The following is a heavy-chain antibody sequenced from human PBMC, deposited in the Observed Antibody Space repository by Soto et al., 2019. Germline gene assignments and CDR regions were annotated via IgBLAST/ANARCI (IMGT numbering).Heavy chain of an antibody. CDR2: IFYTGIT. CDR3: AREGVPTHGLDV. J-gene: IGHJ6*02. D-gene: IGHD3-16*01. CDR1: GDSISSYY. Sequence: QVQLQESGPGLVKPSETLSLTCTVSGDSISSYYWSWIRQPPGKALEWIGYIFYTGITNYNPSFKSRVTMSVDTSKNYFSLNLSSVTAADTAVYFCAREGVPTHGLDVWGQGTTVTVSS. V-gene: IGHV4-59*01.